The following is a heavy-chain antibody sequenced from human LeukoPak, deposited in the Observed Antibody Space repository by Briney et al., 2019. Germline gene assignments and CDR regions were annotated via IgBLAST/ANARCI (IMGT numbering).Heavy chain of an antibody. CDR3: ARVRYFDWLPLDY. J-gene: IGHJ4*02. V-gene: IGHV4-34*01. CDR2: INHTGGT. CDR1: GGSFSGYY. D-gene: IGHD3-9*01. Sequence: SETLSLTCAVYGGSFSGYYWSWVRQPPGKGLEWIGEINHTGGTNYNLSLKSRVTISVDTSKNQFSLKLSSATAADTAVYYCARVRYFDWLPLDYWGQGTLVTVSS.